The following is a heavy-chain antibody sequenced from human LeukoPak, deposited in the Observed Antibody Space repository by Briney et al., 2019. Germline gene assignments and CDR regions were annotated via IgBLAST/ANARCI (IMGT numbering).Heavy chain of an antibody. V-gene: IGHV4-4*07. Sequence: SETLSLTCTVSGGSISSYDWSWIRQPAGKRLEWIGRIYTRGSTNYNPSLKSRVIMSVDTSKNQFSLRLSSVTAADTAVYYCARDARPYYDSSGTLGAFDIWGQGTMVTVSS. CDR2: IYTRGST. CDR3: ARDARPYYDSSGTLGAFDI. CDR1: GGSISSYD. D-gene: IGHD3-22*01. J-gene: IGHJ3*02.